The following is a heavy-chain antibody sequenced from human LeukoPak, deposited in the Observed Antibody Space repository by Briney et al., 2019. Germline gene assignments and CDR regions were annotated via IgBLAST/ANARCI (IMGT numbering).Heavy chain of an antibody. V-gene: IGHV3-23*01. Sequence: GGSLRLSCAASGFTFSSYAMSWVRQAPGKGLEWVSAISGSGGSTYYADSVKGRFTISRDNSKNTLCLQMNSLRAEDTAVYYCAKVKIFGVVTDTIFDYWGQGTLVTVSS. CDR2: ISGSGGST. CDR1: GFTFSSYA. D-gene: IGHD3-3*01. J-gene: IGHJ4*02. CDR3: AKVKIFGVVTDTIFDY.